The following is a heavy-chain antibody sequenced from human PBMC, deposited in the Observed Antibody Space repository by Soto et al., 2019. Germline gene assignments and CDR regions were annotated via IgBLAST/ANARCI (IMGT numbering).Heavy chain of an antibody. J-gene: IGHJ4*02. CDR3: ATDLSIVATMFVFDY. Sequence: ASVKVSCTVSGYTLTELSMHWVRQAPGKGLEWMGGFDPEDGETIYAQKFQGRVTMTEDTSTDTAYMELSSLRSEDTAVYYCATDLSIVATMFVFDYWGQGTLVTVSS. CDR1: GYTLTELS. CDR2: FDPEDGET. D-gene: IGHD5-12*01. V-gene: IGHV1-24*01.